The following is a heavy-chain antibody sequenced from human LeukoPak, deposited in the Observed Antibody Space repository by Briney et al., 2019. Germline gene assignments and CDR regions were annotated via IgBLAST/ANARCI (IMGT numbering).Heavy chain of an antibody. CDR3: ARVNWGGFDI. CDR1: GGSFSGYY. CDR2: IFYTGST. J-gene: IGHJ3*02. D-gene: IGHD7-27*01. V-gene: IGHV4-34*11. Sequence: SETLSLTCAVYGGSFSGYYWSWIRQPPGKGLECIGDIFYTGSTTYSPSLKSRATISIETSKNQISLKLRSVTAADTAVYFCARVNWGGFDIWGQGTLATVSS.